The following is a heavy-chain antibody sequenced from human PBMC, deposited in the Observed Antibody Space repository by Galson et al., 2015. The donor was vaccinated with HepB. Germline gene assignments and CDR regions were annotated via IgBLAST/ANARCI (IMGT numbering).Heavy chain of an antibody. CDR3: AKGGPTDHYSYYYYLDV. CDR2: VSGSGDSP. CDR1: GFTFSSYA. Sequence: SLRLSCAASGFTFSSYAMSWVRQAPGKGLELVSSVSGSGDSPYYADSVKGRFTIPRDNSKNTLYLQMHSLRADDTAIYYCAKGGPTDHYSYYYYLDVWGTGTTVTVSS. J-gene: IGHJ6*03. V-gene: IGHV3-23*01. D-gene: IGHD3-16*01.